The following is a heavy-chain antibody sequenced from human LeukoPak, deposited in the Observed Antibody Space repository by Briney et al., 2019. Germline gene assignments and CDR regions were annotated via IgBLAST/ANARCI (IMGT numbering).Heavy chain of an antibody. V-gene: IGHV1-2*02. Sequence: WASVKVSCKASGYTFTGYYMHWVRQAPGQGLEWMGWINPNSGGTNYAQKFQGRVTMTRDTSISTAYMELSRLRSDDTAVYYCAGGLTRAMVRGVLEVYWGQGTLVTVSS. D-gene: IGHD3-10*01. CDR1: GYTFTGYY. CDR3: AGGLTRAMVRGVLEVY. J-gene: IGHJ4*02. CDR2: INPNSGGT.